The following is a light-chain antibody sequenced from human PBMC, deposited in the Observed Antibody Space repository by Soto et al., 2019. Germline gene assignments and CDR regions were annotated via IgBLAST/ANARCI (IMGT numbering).Light chain of an antibody. V-gene: IGLV2-8*01. CDR3: SSYAGSNNRYV. Sequence: QSVLTQPPSASGSPGHSVTISCTLTSSDVGGYNYVSWYQQHPGKAPKLMIYEVSKRPSGVPDRFSGSKSGNTASLTVSGLQAEDEADYYCSSYAGSNNRYVFGTGTKVTVL. CDR1: SSDVGGYNY. CDR2: EVS. J-gene: IGLJ1*01.